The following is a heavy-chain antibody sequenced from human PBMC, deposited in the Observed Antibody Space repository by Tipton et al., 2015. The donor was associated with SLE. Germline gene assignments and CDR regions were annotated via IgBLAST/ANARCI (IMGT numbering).Heavy chain of an antibody. CDR1: GYYISSGYY. J-gene: IGHJ6*03. D-gene: IGHD2-15*01. CDR2: IYYSGGT. CDR3: AREDSGYQVVAATPAYYYYMDV. Sequence: TLSLTCAVSGYYISSGYYWGWLRQLPGKGLEWIGYIYYSGGTYSNPSLKSRVTISVDTSKNQFSLKLSSVTAADTAVYYCAREDSGYQVVAATPAYYYYMDVWGKGTTVTVSS. V-gene: IGHV4-31*11.